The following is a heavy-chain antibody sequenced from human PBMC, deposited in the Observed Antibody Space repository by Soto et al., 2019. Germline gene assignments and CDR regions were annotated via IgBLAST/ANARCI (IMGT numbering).Heavy chain of an antibody. Sequence: PSETLSLTCPVSGGSISSYYWSWIRQPPGKGLEWIGYIYYSGSTNYNPSLKSRVTISVDTSKNQFSLKLSSVTAADTAVYYCARESMAQLDYWGQGTLVTVSS. V-gene: IGHV4-59*01. D-gene: IGHD5-12*01. CDR2: IYYSGST. CDR1: GGSISSYY. CDR3: ARESMAQLDY. J-gene: IGHJ4*02.